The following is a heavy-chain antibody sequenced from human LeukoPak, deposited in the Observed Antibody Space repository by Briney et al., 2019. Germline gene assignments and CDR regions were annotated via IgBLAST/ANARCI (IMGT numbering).Heavy chain of an antibody. J-gene: IGHJ4*02. CDR2: LYSGGNT. V-gene: IGHV3-53*01. D-gene: IGHD3-3*01. CDR3: ARVSGFRVY. CDR1: GFTISSNY. Sequence: GGSLRLSCAASGFTISSNYMSWVRQAPGKGLEWVSVLYSGGNTYYTDSVKGRFTISRDNSKNTLYLQMNSLRGEDTAVYYCARVSGFRVYWGQGTLVTVS.